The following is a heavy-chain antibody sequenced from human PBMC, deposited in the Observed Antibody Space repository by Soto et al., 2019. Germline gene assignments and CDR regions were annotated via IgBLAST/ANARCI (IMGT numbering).Heavy chain of an antibody. V-gene: IGHV1-18*01. CDR3: ASSIVVVPAAMDSGMDV. D-gene: IGHD2-2*01. CDR1: GYTFTSYG. J-gene: IGHJ6*02. Sequence: ASVKVSCKASGYTFTSYGISWVRQAPGQGLEWMGWISAYNGNTNYAQKLQGRVTMTTDTSTSTAYMELRSLRSDDTAVYYCASSIVVVPAAMDSGMDVWGQGTTVTVSS. CDR2: ISAYNGNT.